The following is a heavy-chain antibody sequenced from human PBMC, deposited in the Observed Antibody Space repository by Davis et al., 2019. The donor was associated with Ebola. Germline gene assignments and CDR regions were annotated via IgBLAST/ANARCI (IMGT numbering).Heavy chain of an antibody. CDR3: ARGVSDDYGDYGGYY. V-gene: IGHV1-69*13. D-gene: IGHD4-17*01. CDR2: IIPIFGTA. J-gene: IGHJ4*02. Sequence: AASVKVSCKASGGTFRSDAISWVRQAPGQGLEWVGGIIPIFGTANYAQKFQGRVTITADESTSTAYMELSSLRSEDTAVYYCARGVSDDYGDYGGYYWGQGTLVTVSS. CDR1: GGTFRSDA.